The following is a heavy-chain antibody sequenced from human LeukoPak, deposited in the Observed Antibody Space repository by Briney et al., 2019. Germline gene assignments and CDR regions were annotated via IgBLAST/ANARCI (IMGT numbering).Heavy chain of an antibody. D-gene: IGHD5-12*01. CDR3: AKDTHSGYDSNGYYFDY. V-gene: IGHV3-30*02. CDR1: GFTFSSYG. J-gene: IGHJ4*02. CDR2: IRYDGSNK. Sequence: PGGSLRLSCAASGFTFSSYGMHWVRQAPGKGLEWVAFIRYDGSNKYYADSVKGRFTISRDNSKNTLYLQMNSLRSEDTAVYYCAKDTHSGYDSNGYYFDYWGQGTLVTVSS.